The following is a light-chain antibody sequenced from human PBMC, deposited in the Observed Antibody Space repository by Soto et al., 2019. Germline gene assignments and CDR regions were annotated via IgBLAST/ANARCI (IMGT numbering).Light chain of an antibody. J-gene: IGLJ1*01. CDR1: SSDVGANNY. CDR2: EVN. CDR3: TSHAGTINFPYI. V-gene: IGLV2-8*01. Sequence: QSALTQPHSASGSPGQSVTISCTGTSSDVGANNYVSWYQHHPGKAPKLLVDEVNKRPSVVPDRFSGSKSGNTASLTVSGLQAEDEADYYCTSHAGTINFPYIFGTGTKLTVL.